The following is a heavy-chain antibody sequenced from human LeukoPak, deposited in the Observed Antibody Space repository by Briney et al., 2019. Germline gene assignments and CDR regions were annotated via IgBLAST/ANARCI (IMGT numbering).Heavy chain of an antibody. CDR3: TRDVVNSFSY. CDR1: GFTFCDSA. V-gene: IGHV3-49*04. CDR2: IRSKAYGGTT. D-gene: IGHD4-23*01. Sequence: GRSLRLSCTASGFTFCDSAMSWVRQAPGKGLEGVGFIRSKAYGGTTEYAESVKDKFNISRDDSKIIAYLQMNNLKTEYSSVYYFTRDVVNSFSYWGQGTLVTVSS. J-gene: IGHJ4*02.